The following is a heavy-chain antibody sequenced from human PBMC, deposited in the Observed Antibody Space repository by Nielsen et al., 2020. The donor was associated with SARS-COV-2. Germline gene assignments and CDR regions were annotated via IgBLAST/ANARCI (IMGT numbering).Heavy chain of an antibody. CDR1: GYTFTSYA. J-gene: IGHJ4*02. CDR2: INAGNGNT. Sequence: ASVKVSCKASGYTFTSYAMHWVRQAPGQRLEWMGWINAGNGNTKYSQKFQGRVTITRDTTASTVYMKLSSLRSEDTAVYYCARGGDYGEDWGQGTLVTVSS. CDR3: ARGGDYGED. V-gene: IGHV1-3*01. D-gene: IGHD4/OR15-4a*01.